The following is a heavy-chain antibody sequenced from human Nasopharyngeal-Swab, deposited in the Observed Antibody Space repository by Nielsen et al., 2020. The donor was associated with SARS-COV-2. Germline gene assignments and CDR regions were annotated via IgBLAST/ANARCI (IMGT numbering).Heavy chain of an antibody. Sequence: GESLKISCKGSGYSFTSYWIAWVRQMPGKGLEWMGIIYPGDSDTRYSPSFQGQVSISVDKSITTAYLQWNSLKASDTATYFCAIDYGSGTYGLDVWGQGTRVTVSS. V-gene: IGHV5-51*01. CDR3: AIDYGSGTYGLDV. CDR2: IYPGDSDT. J-gene: IGHJ6*02. CDR1: GYSFTSYW. D-gene: IGHD3-10*01.